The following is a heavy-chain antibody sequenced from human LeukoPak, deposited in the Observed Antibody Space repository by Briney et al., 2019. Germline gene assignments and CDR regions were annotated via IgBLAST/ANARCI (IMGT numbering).Heavy chain of an antibody. D-gene: IGHD3-10*01. J-gene: IGHJ4*02. CDR1: GFTFSSYW. CDR2: IISDGSSA. V-gene: IGHV3-74*01. Sequence: GGSLRLSCAASGFTFSSYWMNWVRQAPGKGLVWASRIISDGSSATYADSVKGRFTISRDNAKNTMYLQMNSLRGEDTAVYYCVRDSYYHPDYWGQGTLVTVSS. CDR3: VRDSYYHPDY.